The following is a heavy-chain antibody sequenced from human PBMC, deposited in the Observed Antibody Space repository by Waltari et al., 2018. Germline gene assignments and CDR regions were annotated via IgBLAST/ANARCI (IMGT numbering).Heavy chain of an antibody. CDR2: ISHRRST. D-gene: IGHD3-3*01. Sequence: QVQLQESGPGLVKPSETLSLTCTVSGGSISSYYWSWIRQPAGTGLEWVGRISHRRSTNYNPSLRSRVTMSVDTSKNQFSLKLSSVTAADTAVYYCARGGGHYDFWSGPKDYWGQGTLVTVSS. V-gene: IGHV4-4*07. CDR3: ARGGGHYDFWSGPKDY. J-gene: IGHJ4*02. CDR1: GGSISSYY.